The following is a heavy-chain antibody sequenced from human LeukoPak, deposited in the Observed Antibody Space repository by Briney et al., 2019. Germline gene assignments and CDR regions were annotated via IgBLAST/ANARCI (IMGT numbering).Heavy chain of an antibody. Sequence: PGGSLRLSCAASGFTFSSYGMNWVRQAPGKGLEWVSSIGTSSSYIYYTDSVKGRFTISRDNAKNSLYLQMNSLRAEDTAVYYCAKEGGVYSTPYYVDVWGKGTTVTVSS. CDR1: GFTFSSYG. J-gene: IGHJ6*03. D-gene: IGHD1-26*01. V-gene: IGHV3-21*01. CDR2: IGTSSSYI. CDR3: AKEGGVYSTPYYVDV.